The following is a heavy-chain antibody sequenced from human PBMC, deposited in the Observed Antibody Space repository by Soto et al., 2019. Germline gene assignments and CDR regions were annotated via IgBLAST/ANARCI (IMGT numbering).Heavy chain of an antibody. CDR1: GYTFTSYG. CDR3: ARPIQGGYGLYVYYYMDV. CDR2: ISAYNGNT. J-gene: IGHJ6*03. D-gene: IGHD5-18*01. V-gene: IGHV1-18*01. Sequence: GASVKVSCKASGYTFTSYGISWVRQAPGQGLEWMGWISAYNGNTNYAQKLQGRVTMTTDTSTSTAYMELRSLRSDDTAVYYCARPIQGGYGLYVYYYMDVWGKGTTVTVSS.